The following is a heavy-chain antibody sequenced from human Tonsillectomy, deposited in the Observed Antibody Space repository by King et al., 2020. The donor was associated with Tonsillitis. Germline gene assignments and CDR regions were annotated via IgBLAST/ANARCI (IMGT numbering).Heavy chain of an antibody. CDR3: ARLDENGDYEPDWYFDL. J-gene: IGHJ2*01. CDR2: ISAYNGNT. CDR1: GYTFTSYG. Sequence: VQLVESGAEVKKPGASVKVSCKASGYTFTSYGISWVRQAPGQGLEWMGWISAYNGNTNYAQKLQGRVTMTTDTSTSTAYMELRSLRSDDTAVYYCARLDENGDYEPDWYFDLWGRGTLVTVSS. V-gene: IGHV1-18*04. D-gene: IGHD4-17*01.